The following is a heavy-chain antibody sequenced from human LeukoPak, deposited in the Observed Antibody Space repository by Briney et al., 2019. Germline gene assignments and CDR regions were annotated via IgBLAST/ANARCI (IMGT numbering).Heavy chain of an antibody. V-gene: IGHV4-4*09. Sequence: SETLSLTCTVSGGSISSYYWSWIRQPPGKGLEWIGYIYTSGSTNYNPSLKSRVTMSVDTSKNQFSLKLSSVTAADTAVYYCARGLPGGQQTYYMDVWGKGTTVTVSS. CDR3: ARGLPGGQQTYYMDV. CDR2: IYTSGST. D-gene: IGHD2-8*02. J-gene: IGHJ6*03. CDR1: GGSISSYY.